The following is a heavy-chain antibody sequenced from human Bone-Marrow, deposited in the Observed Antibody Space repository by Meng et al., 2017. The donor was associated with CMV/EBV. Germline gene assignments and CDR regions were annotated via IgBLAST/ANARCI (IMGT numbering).Heavy chain of an antibody. V-gene: IGHV3-23*01. CDR2: ISASGGTT. D-gene: IGHD3-3*01. J-gene: IGHJ6*02. CDR1: GFTFSTYA. Sequence: GESLKISCAASGFTFSTYAMSWVRQAPGKGLEWVSTISASGGTTYYADSVKGRFPIPRDNSKNTLYLQVNSLRAEDTAVYYCARHYDFWSGYSSPAYGMDVWGQGTTVTVSS. CDR3: ARHYDFWSGYSSPAYGMDV.